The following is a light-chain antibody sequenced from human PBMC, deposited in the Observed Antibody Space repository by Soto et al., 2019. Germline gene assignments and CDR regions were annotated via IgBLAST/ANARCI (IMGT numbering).Light chain of an antibody. Sequence: NVWTQSPVTLSLSPGERATLSCRASQSVFSSLAWYQQKPGQSPRLLIYDASSRATAIPARFRGSGSGTDFTLTLSSLEPEDFAVYYCHQRSNWPLTFGGGTKVEIK. CDR1: QSVFSS. V-gene: IGKV3-11*01. CDR2: DAS. CDR3: HQRSNWPLT. J-gene: IGKJ4*01.